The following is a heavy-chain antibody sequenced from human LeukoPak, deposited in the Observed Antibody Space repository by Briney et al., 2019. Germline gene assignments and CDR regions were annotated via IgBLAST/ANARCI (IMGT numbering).Heavy chain of an antibody. Sequence: SETLSLTCTVSGGSISSYYWSWIRQPPGKGLEWIGEINHSGSTNYNPSLKSRVTISVDTSKNQFSLKLSSVTAADTAVYYCARVFDSSGYYYVWYFDYWGQGTLVTVSS. J-gene: IGHJ4*02. CDR3: ARVFDSSGYYYVWYFDY. CDR2: INHSGST. V-gene: IGHV4-34*01. CDR1: GGSISSYY. D-gene: IGHD3-22*01.